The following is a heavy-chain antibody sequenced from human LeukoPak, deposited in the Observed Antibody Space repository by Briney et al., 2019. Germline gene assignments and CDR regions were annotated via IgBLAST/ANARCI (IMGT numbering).Heavy chain of an antibody. CDR1: TFTFSSYA. CDR3: AKVRGYSGYDWFDY. CDR2: ISGSGGST. Sequence: GGSLRLSCAASTFTFSSYAISWVRQAPGKGLEWVSAISGSGGSTYYADSVKGRFTISRDNSKNTLYLQMNSLRAEDTAVFYCAKVRGYSGYDWFDYWGQGTLVTVSS. V-gene: IGHV3-23*01. D-gene: IGHD5-12*01. J-gene: IGHJ4*02.